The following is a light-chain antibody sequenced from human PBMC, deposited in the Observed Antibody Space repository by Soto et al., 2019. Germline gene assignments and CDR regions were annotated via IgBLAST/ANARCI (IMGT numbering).Light chain of an antibody. Sequence: DVQMTQSPSSLSASVGDRVTITCRASQGITTYLAWYQQKAGKPPQLLIYGASFLRSGVPSRFSGGGAGTDFTLTISSLQPEDVGTYYCQKYNSAHSWTFGQGTKVQI. CDR2: GAS. J-gene: IGKJ1*01. V-gene: IGKV1-27*01. CDR3: QKYNSAHSWT. CDR1: QGITTY.